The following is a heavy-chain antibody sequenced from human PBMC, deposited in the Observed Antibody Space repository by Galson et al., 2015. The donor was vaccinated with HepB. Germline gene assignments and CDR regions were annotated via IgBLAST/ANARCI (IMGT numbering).Heavy chain of an antibody. CDR1: GFTLSGYG. CDR3: ARDLGSLSAFDF. CDR2: IWHDGSKK. J-gene: IGHJ3*01. V-gene: IGHV3-33*01. D-gene: IGHD6-13*01. Sequence: SLRLSCAASGFTLSGYGIHWVRQAPGKGLEWVAIIWHDGSKKYYTDSVKGRFTASRDDSKNSLYLQMDSLGAEDTAAYYCARDLGSLSAFDFWGQGTMVTVSS.